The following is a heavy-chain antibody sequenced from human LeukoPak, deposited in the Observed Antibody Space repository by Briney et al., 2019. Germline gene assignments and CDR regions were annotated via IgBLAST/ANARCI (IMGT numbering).Heavy chain of an antibody. V-gene: IGHV4-59*01. Sequence: PSETLSLTFIVSGRSIISYYWSWLRQPPGKGLEWIGYIYYSGCTNYNPSLKSRVTISVDTSKNQFSLKLSSVPAADTAVYYCASIAGGNSGIDYWGQGTLVTVSS. CDR3: ASIAGGNSGIDY. CDR2: IYYSGCT. J-gene: IGHJ4*02. CDR1: GRSIISYY. D-gene: IGHD4-23*01.